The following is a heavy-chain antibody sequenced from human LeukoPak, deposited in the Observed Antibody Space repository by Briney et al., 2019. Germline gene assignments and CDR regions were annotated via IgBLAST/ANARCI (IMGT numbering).Heavy chain of an antibody. CDR1: GFTFSSYW. CDR2: IKQDGSEK. Sequence: PGGSLRLSCAASGFTFSSYWMSWVRQAPGKGLEWVANIKQDGSEKYYVDSVKGRFTISRDNAKNSLYLQMNSLRAEDTAVYYCARVRRLGIQLWYRFFDPWGQGTLVTVSS. D-gene: IGHD5-18*01. J-gene: IGHJ5*02. V-gene: IGHV3-7*01. CDR3: ARVRRLGIQLWYRFFDP.